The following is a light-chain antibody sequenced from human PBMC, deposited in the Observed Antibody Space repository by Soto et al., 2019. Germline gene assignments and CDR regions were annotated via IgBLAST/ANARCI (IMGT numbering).Light chain of an antibody. Sequence: EIVLTQSPATLSLSPGERATLSCRASQSVSSYFAWYQQKPGQAPRLLIYDASTRATGIPARFSGSGSGTDFTLTISSLEPEDFAVYYWHHSSNTITFGQGTRLDIK. CDR2: DAS. CDR3: HHSSNTIT. V-gene: IGKV3-11*01. J-gene: IGKJ5*01. CDR1: QSVSSY.